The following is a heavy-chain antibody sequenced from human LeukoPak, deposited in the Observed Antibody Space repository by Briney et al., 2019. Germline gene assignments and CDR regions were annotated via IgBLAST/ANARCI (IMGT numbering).Heavy chain of an antibody. CDR1: GGSISSYY. J-gene: IGHJ4*02. CDR2: IYYSGST. D-gene: IGHD2-2*01. Sequence: SETLSLTCIVSGGSISSYYWSWIRQPPGKGLEWIGYIYYSGSTNYNPSLKSRVTISVDTSKNQFSLKLSSVTAADTAVYYCARPRYCSSTSCSSFGYWGQGTLVTVSS. V-gene: IGHV4-59*01. CDR3: ARPRYCSSTSCSSFGY.